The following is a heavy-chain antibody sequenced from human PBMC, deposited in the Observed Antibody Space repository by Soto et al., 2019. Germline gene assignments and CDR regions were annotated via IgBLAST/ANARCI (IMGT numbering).Heavy chain of an antibody. J-gene: IGHJ6*02. CDR1: GFTFTTYA. V-gene: IGHV3-23*01. Sequence: EVQLLESGGGLEQPGGSLRLSCAASGFTFTTYAMNWVRQAPGKGLEWVSTISGSGGNTYYSDSVKGRFTISRDNSKNTLYLQMNSLRAEDTALYYCAKARGDGNTYYAHYYYYGMDVWGQGTTVTVSS. CDR2: ISGSGGNT. CDR3: AKARGDGNTYYAHYYYYGMDV. D-gene: IGHD3-10*01.